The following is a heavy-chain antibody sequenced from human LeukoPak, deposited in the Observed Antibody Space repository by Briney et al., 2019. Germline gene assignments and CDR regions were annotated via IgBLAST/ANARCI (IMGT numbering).Heavy chain of an antibody. CDR3: AKDPITIFGVVDYGMDV. V-gene: IGHV3-23*01. CDR1: GFTFSSYA. CDR2: ISGSGGST. D-gene: IGHD3-3*01. Sequence: PGGSLRLSCAASGFTFSSYAMSWVRQAPGKGLEWVSAISGSGGSTYYADSVKGRFTISRDNSKNTLYLQMNSLRAEDTAVYYCAKDPITIFGVVDYGMDVWGQGTTVTVSS. J-gene: IGHJ6*02.